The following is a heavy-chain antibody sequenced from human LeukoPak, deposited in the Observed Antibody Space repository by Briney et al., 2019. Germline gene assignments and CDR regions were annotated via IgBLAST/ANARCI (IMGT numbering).Heavy chain of an antibody. D-gene: IGHD3-22*01. J-gene: IGHJ5*02. CDR1: GFTFSSYN. V-gene: IGHV3-21*01. CDR3: ASPPYCDIET. Sequence: GGSLRLSCAAPGFTFSSYNMNWVRQAPGKGLEWVSSISSSISYIYYADSVKGRFTISRDNAKSSLYLQMNSLRAEDTAVYYCASPPYCDIETWGQGTLVIVSS. CDR2: ISSSISYI.